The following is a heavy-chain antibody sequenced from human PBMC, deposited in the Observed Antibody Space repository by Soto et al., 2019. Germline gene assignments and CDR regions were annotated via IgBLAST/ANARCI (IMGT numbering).Heavy chain of an antibody. J-gene: IGHJ4*02. CDR2: INNDGTTT. D-gene: IGHD1-26*01. Sequence: GGSLRLSCAASGFTFSSYWMHWVRQAPGKGLVWVSRINNDGTTTTYADSVKGRFTISRDDAKNTLYLEMNSLRVEDTAVYYCVRGYSGTYRIDYWGQGPPVTVSS. CDR1: GFTFSSYW. V-gene: IGHV3-74*01. CDR3: VRGYSGTYRIDY.